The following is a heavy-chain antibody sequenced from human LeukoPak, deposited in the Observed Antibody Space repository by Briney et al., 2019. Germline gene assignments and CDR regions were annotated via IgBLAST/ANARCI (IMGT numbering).Heavy chain of an antibody. D-gene: IGHD3-22*01. CDR3: ARSAITMIVVENAFDI. V-gene: IGHV1-69*13. CDR2: IIPIFGTA. CDR1: GGTFSSHA. Sequence: ASVKVSCKASGGTFSSHAISWVRQAPGQGLEWMGGIIPIFGTANYAQKFQGRVTITADESTSTAYMELSSLRSEDTAVYYCARSAITMIVVENAFDIWGQGTMVTVSS. J-gene: IGHJ3*02.